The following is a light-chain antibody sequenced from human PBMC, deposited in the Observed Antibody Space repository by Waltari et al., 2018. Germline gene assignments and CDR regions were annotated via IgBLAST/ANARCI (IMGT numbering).Light chain of an antibody. Sequence: DIVMTQSPLSLPVTPGEPASISCRSSQSLLHSNGYTYLDWYLKKPGQSPQLLIYLGSNRASGVPDRFSGSGSGTYFTLKISRVEAEDVGIYFCMQARQTPFTFGHGTKLQIK. CDR2: LGS. CDR3: MQARQTPFT. V-gene: IGKV2-28*01. J-gene: IGKJ2*01. CDR1: QSLLHSNGYTY.